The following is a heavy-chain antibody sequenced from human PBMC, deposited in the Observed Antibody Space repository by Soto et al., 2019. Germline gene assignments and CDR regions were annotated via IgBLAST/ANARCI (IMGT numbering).Heavy chain of an antibody. CDR1: GGSISSGGYY. V-gene: IGHV4-31*02. Sequence: SETLSLTCTVSGGSISSGGYYWSWIRQHPGKGLEWIGFIHYSGNTYYNPSLKSRVTISVDTSKNQFSLKLTSVTAADTAVYYCARNAESYYYDSSGHWGQGTLVTVSS. CDR3: ARNAESYYYDSSGH. CDR2: IHYSGNT. J-gene: IGHJ4*01. D-gene: IGHD3-22*01.